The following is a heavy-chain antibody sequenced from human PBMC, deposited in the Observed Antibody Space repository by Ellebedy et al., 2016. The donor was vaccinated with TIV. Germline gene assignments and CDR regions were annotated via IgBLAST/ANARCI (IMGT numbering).Heavy chain of an antibody. Sequence: SVKVSCXASGYTFTSYDINWVRQAPGQGLEWMGGIIPIFGTANYAQKFQGRVTITADESTSTAYMELSSLRSEDTAVYYCAREYSGYDGFGFDYWGQGTLVTVSS. D-gene: IGHD5-12*01. J-gene: IGHJ4*02. CDR2: IIPIFGTA. CDR3: AREYSGYDGFGFDY. CDR1: GYTFTSYD. V-gene: IGHV1-69*13.